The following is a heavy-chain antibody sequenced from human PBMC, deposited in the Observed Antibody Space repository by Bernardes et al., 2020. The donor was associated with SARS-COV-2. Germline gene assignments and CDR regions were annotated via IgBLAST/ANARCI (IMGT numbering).Heavy chain of an antibody. D-gene: IGHD3-10*01. CDR3: SRLEITMVRGIIRISYGLDV. CDR1: GGSISSGDYY. Sequence: SETLSLTCTVSGGSISSGDYYWTWIRQHTGKGLEWIGDLSYNGNTYYNPSLKSRVTIYVDTSKNQFSLNLTSVTAADTAVYYCSRLEITMVRGIIRISYGLDVWGQGTTVTVSS. CDR2: LSYNGNT. J-gene: IGHJ6*02. V-gene: IGHV4-31*03.